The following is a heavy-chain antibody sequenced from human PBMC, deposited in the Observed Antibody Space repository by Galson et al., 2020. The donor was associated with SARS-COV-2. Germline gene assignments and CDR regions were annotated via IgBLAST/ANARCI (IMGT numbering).Heavy chain of an antibody. V-gene: IGHV4-30-2*01. CDR2: IYHSGST. J-gene: IGHJ5*02. Sequence: SETLSLTCAVSGGSISSGGYSWSWIRQPPGKGLEWIGYIYHSGSTYYNPSLKSRVTISVDRSKNQSSLKLSSVTAADTAVYYCARGGYLNWFDPWGQGTLVTVSS. CDR1: GGSISSGGYS. CDR3: ARGGYLNWFDP. D-gene: IGHD1-1*01.